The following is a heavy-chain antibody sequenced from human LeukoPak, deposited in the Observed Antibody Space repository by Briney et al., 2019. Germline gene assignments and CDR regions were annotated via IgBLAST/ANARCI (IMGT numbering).Heavy chain of an antibody. CDR2: ITNDGSST. CDR1: GLTFSSHW. V-gene: IGHV3-74*01. J-gene: IGHJ4*02. CDR3: AKDWKPDGLYDLDY. Sequence: PGGSLRLSCAASGLTFSSHWMHWVRQAPGKGLVWVSRITNDGSSTAYADSVKGRFTISRDNSKNTLYLQMNSLRAEDTAVYYCAKDWKPDGLYDLDYWGQGTLVTVSS. D-gene: IGHD5/OR15-5a*01.